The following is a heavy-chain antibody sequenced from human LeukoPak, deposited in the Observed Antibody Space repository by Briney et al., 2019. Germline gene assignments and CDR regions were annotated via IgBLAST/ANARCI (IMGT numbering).Heavy chain of an antibody. V-gene: IGHV3-9*03. D-gene: IGHD1-26*01. J-gene: IGHJ3*02. CDR2: ISWNSGSI. CDR1: GFTFDDYA. Sequence: PGGSLRLSCAASGFTFDDYAMHWVRQAPGKGLEWVSGISWNSGSIGYADSVKGRFTISRDNAKNSLYLQMNSLRAEDMALYYCAKERLEWELGIDAFDIWGQGTMVTVSS. CDR3: AKERLEWELGIDAFDI.